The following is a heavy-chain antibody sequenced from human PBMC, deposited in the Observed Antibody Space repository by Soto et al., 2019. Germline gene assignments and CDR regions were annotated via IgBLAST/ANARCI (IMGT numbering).Heavy chain of an antibody. D-gene: IGHD3-3*01. CDR1: GDTFSNQA. CDR2: IIPLFDSA. CDR3: AASTFQSGVSGYFHLDH. J-gene: IGHJ4*02. V-gene: IGHV1-69*06. Sequence: ASVKVSCKTSGDTFSNQAISWVRQAPGQGLEWMGGIIPLFDSASYAQRSHDRVTITADKFTSTVYMELRSLTSEDTAVYYCAASTFQSGVSGYFHLDHWGQGTLVTVSS.